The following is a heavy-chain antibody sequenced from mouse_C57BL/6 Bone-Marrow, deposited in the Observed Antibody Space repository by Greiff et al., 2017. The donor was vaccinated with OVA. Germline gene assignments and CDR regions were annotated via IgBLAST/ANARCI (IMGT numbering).Heavy chain of an antibody. CDR3: ARDPYSNYGVYFDY. D-gene: IGHD2-5*01. CDR2: IYPSDSET. J-gene: IGHJ2*01. Sequence: QVQLKQPGAELVRPGSSVKLSCKASGYTFTSYWMDWVKQRPGQGLEWIGNIYPSDSETHYNQKFKDKATLTVDKSSSTAYMQLSSLTSEDSAVYYFARDPYSNYGVYFDYWGQGTTLTVSS. CDR1: GYTFTSYW. V-gene: IGHV1-61*01.